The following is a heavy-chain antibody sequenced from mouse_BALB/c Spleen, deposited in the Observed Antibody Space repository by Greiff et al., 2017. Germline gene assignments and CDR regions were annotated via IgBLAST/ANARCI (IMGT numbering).Heavy chain of an antibody. CDR3: TRAPYYGNPTGFDY. Sequence: LQQPGAELVRPGASVKLSCKASGYTFTSYWINWVKQRPGQGLEWIGNIYPSDSYTNYNQKFKDKATLTVDKSSSTAYMQLSSPTSEDSAVYYCTRAPYYGNPTGFDYWGQGTTLTVSS. CDR1: GYTFTSYW. V-gene: IGHV1-69*02. CDR2: IYPSDSYT. J-gene: IGHJ2*01. D-gene: IGHD2-10*01.